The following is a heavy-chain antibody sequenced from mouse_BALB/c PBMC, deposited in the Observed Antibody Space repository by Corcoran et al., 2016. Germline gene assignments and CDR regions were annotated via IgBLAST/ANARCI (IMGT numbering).Heavy chain of an antibody. CDR3: ARRGLCFDY. V-gene: IGHV9-3-1*01. CDR2: INTYTGEP. J-gene: IGHJ2*01. Sequence: QIQLVQSGPELKKPGETVKISCKASGYTFTNYGMNWVKQAPGKGLKWMGWINTYTGEPTYADDFKGRFAFSLETSASTAYLQINNLKNEDTATYFCARRGLCFDYWGQGTTLTVSS. CDR1: GYTFTNYG.